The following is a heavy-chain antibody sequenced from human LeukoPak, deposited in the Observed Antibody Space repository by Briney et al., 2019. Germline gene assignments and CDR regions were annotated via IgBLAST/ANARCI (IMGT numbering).Heavy chain of an antibody. CDR3: ARSAFGSGSSYFDY. V-gene: IGHV4-30-4*01. D-gene: IGHD3-10*01. CDR2: IYYSGST. Sequence: SQTLSLTCTVSGGSFISGDYYWCWIRQPPRKGLEWIGYIYYSGSTYYNPSLRSRVTISVDTSKNQISLKLSSVTAADTAVYYCARSAFGSGSSYFDYWGQGTLVTVSS. J-gene: IGHJ4*02. CDR1: GGSFISGDYY.